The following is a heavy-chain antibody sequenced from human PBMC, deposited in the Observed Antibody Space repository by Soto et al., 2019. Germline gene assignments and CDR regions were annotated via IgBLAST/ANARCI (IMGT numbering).Heavy chain of an antibody. CDR3: GRVLVQLGVSDYGMDV. D-gene: IGHD2-8*02. CDR2: IWYDGSNK. CDR1: GFTFSSYG. J-gene: IGHJ6*02. V-gene: IGHV3-33*01. Sequence: QVQLVESGGGVVQPGRSLRLSCAASGFTFSSYGMHWVRQAPGKGLEWVAVIWYDGSNKYYADSVKGRLTISRDNSKNTLYLQMYGLRAEDTGVYYCGRVLVQLGVSDYGMDVWGQGTTFTVSS.